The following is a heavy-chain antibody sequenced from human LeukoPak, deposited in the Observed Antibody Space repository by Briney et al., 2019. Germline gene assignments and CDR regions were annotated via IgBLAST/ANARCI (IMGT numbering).Heavy chain of an antibody. CDR1: GGTFSSYA. J-gene: IGHJ6*02. CDR2: IIPIFGIA. D-gene: IGHD2-15*01. CDR3: ARIGYCSGGSCYSHYYYGMDV. V-gene: IGHV1-69*17. Sequence: ASVKVSCKASGGTFSSYAISWVRQAPGQGLEWMGWIIPIFGIANYAQKFQGRVTITADKSTSTAYMELSSLRSEDTAVYYCARIGYCSGGSCYSHYYYGMDVWGQGTTVTVSS.